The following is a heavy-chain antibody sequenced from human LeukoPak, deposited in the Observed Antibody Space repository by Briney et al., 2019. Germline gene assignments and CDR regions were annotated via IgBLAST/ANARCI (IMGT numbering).Heavy chain of an antibody. V-gene: IGHV1-18*01. CDR2: ISAYNGNT. CDR1: GYTFTSYG. CDR3: ARADGSGSYYRSSDY. J-gene: IGHJ4*02. D-gene: IGHD3-10*01. Sequence: VASVKVSCKASGYTFTSYGISWVRQAPGQGLEWMGSISAYNGNTNYAQKLQGRVTMTTDTSTSTAYMELRSLRSDDTAVYYCARADGSGSYYRSSDYWGQGTLVTVSS.